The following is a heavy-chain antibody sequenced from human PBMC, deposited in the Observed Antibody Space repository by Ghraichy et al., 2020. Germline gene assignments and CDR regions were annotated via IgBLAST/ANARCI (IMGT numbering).Heavy chain of an antibody. CDR3: ARSRGGYYGMDV. V-gene: IGHV2-70*04. Sequence: SGPTLVKPTQTLTLTCTFSGFSLSTSGMRVSWIRQPPGKALEWLARIDWDDDKFYSTSLKTRLTISKDTSKNQVVLTMTNMDPVDTATYYCARSRGGYYGMDVWGQGTTVTVSS. CDR1: GFSLSTSGMR. CDR2: IDWDDDK. J-gene: IGHJ6*02. D-gene: IGHD3-10*01.